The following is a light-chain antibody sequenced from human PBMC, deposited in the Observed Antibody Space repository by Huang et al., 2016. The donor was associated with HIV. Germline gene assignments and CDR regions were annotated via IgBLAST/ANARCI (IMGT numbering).Light chain of an antibody. CDR3: MQALQTPRT. CDR1: QSLLHTNGYNY. CDR2: LGS. J-gene: IGKJ5*01. V-gene: IGKV2-28*01. Sequence: DIVMTQSPLSLPVTPGEPASISCRSSQSLLHTNGYNYLDWYLQKPGQSPQLLIYLGSILASGVPDRFSGSGSVVDFTLKISRVEAEDVGVYYCMQALQTPRTFGQGTRLDIK.